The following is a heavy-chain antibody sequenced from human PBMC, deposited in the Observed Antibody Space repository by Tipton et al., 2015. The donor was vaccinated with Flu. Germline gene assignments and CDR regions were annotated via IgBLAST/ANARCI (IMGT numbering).Heavy chain of an antibody. V-gene: IGHV4-59*08. J-gene: IGHJ2*01. D-gene: IGHD2-15*01. CDR3: ARQVRYCSGGSCYSSWYFDL. CDR2: IYYSGST. CDR1: GGSISSYY. Sequence: TLSLTCTVSGGSISSYYWSWIRQPPGKGLEWIGYIYYSGSTNYNPSLKSRVTISVDTSKNQLPLKLSSVTAADTAVYYCARQVRYCSGGSCYSSWYFDLWGRGTLVTVSS.